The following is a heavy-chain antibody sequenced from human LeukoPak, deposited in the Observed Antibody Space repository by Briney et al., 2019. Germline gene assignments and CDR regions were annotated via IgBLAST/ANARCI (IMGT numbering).Heavy chain of an antibody. D-gene: IGHD4-17*01. CDR1: GGTFSNYA. Sequence: GASVKVSCKASGGTFSNYAISWVRQAPGQGLEWMGWISAYNGNTNYAQKLQGRVTMTTDTSTSTAYMELRSLRSDDTAVYYCARSRDYGDYEDAFDIWGQGTMVTVSS. CDR2: ISAYNGNT. V-gene: IGHV1-18*01. J-gene: IGHJ3*02. CDR3: ARSRDYGDYEDAFDI.